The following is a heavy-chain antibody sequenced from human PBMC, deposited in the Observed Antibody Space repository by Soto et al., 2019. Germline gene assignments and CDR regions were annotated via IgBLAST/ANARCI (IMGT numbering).Heavy chain of an antibody. CDR2: INPSGGST. CDR1: GYTFTSYY. D-gene: IGHD2-2*01. Sequence: ASVKVSCKASGYTFTSYYMHWVRQAPGQGLEWMGIINPSGGSTSYAQKFQGRVTMTRDTSTSTVYMELSSLRSEDTAVYYCARTYVTDMVVVPAAKDYMDVWGKGTTVTVSS. J-gene: IGHJ6*03. CDR3: ARTYVTDMVVVPAAKDYMDV. V-gene: IGHV1-46*01.